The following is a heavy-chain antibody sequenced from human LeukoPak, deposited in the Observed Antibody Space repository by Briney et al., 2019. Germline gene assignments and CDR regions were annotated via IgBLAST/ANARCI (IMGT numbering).Heavy chain of an antibody. CDR1: GFTFSSYA. Sequence: PGGSLRLSCAASGFTFSSYAMHWVRQAPGKGLEWVAVISYDGSNKYYADSVKGRFTISRDNSKNTLYLQMNSLRAEDTAVYYCAREAIFGVVIIGNAFDIWGQGTMVTVSS. V-gene: IGHV3-30-3*01. D-gene: IGHD3-3*01. CDR3: AREAIFGVVIIGNAFDI. J-gene: IGHJ3*02. CDR2: ISYDGSNK.